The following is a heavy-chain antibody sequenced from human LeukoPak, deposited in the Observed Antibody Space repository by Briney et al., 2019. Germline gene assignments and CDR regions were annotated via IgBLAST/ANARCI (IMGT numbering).Heavy chain of an antibody. CDR2: IYPGDSDT. Sequence: GESLKISCKGSGYSFTSYWIGWVRQMPGKGLEWMGIIYPGDSDTRYSPSFQGQVTISADKSISTAYLRWSSLKASDTAMYYCARLGGYCSGGSCSLYFDYWGQGTLVTVSS. J-gene: IGHJ4*02. CDR3: ARLGGYCSGGSCSLYFDY. CDR1: GYSFTSYW. V-gene: IGHV5-51*01. D-gene: IGHD2-15*01.